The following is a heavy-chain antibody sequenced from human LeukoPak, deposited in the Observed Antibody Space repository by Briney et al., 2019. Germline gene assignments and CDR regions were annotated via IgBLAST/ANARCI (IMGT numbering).Heavy chain of an antibody. D-gene: IGHD7-27*01. J-gene: IGHJ4*02. CDR2: IYTSGST. CDR1: GGSISSGSYY. Sequence: SETLSLTCTVSGGSISSGSYYWSWIRQPAGKGLEWIGRIYTSGSTNYNPSLKSRVTISVDTSKNQFSLKLSSVTAADTAVYYCARSRLGMGLDYWGLGTLVTVSS. CDR3: ARSRLGMGLDY. V-gene: IGHV4-61*02.